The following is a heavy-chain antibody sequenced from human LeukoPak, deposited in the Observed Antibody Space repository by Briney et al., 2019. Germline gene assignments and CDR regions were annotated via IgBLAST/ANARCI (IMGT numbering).Heavy chain of an antibody. CDR2: IYHSGST. V-gene: IGHV4-30-2*01. Sequence: PSQTLSLTCTVSGGSISSGSYSWSWIRQPPGKGLEWIGYIYHSGSTYYNPSLKSRVTISVDRSKNQFSLKLSSVTAADTAVYYCARGVEGWFDPWGQGTLVTVSS. D-gene: IGHD3-3*01. J-gene: IGHJ5*02. CDR1: GGSISSGSYS. CDR3: ARGVEGWFDP.